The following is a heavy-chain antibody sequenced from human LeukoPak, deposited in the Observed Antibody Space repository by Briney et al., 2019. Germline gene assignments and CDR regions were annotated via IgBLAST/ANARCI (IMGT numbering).Heavy chain of an antibody. CDR2: INPSGGST. Sequence: ASVKVSCKASGYTFTSYYMHWVRQAPGQGLEWMGIINPSGGSTSYAQKFQGRVTMTRDTSTSTVYMELSSLRSEDTAVYYCASPVVPAAVTPYYNYYGMDVWGQGTTVTVSS. J-gene: IGHJ6*02. CDR1: GYTFTSYY. CDR3: ASPVVPAAVTPYYNYYGMDV. D-gene: IGHD2-2*01. V-gene: IGHV1-46*01.